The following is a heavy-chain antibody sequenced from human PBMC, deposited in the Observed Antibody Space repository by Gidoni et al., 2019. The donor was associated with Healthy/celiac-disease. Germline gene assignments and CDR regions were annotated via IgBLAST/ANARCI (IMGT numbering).Heavy chain of an antibody. J-gene: IGHJ4*02. CDR2: ISYDGSNK. D-gene: IGHD3-22*01. CDR3: ARDPTKWLPRGRFDY. CDR1: GFTCSSYA. V-gene: IGHV3-30*01. Sequence: QVQLVESGGGVVQPGRSLRLSCAASGFTCSSYAMHWVRQAPGKGLEWVAVISYDGSNKYYADSVKGRFTISRDNSKNTLYLQMNSLRAEDTAVYYCARDPTKWLPRGRFDYWGQGTLVTVSS.